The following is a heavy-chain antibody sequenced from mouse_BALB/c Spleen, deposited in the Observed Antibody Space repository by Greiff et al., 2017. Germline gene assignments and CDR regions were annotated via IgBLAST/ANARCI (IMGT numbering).Heavy chain of an antibody. CDR2: ILPGSGST. CDR3: ARYETTATWFAY. D-gene: IGHD1-2*01. Sequence: QVQLQQSGAELMKPGASVKISCKATGYTFSSYWIEWVKQRPGHGLEWIGEILPGSGSTNYNEKFKGKATFTADTSSNTAYMQLSSLTSEDSAVYYCARYETTATWFAYWGQGTLVTVSA. V-gene: IGHV1-9*01. CDR1: GYTFSSYW. J-gene: IGHJ3*01.